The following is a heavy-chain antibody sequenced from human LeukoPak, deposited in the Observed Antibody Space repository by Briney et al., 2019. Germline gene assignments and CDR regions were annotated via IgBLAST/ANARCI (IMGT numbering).Heavy chain of an antibody. CDR3: ARSTDGYSSSWYVDY. J-gene: IGHJ4*02. V-gene: IGHV4-61*08. CDR1: GGSISSGDYY. Sequence: PSETLSLTCTVSGGSISSGDYYWSWIRQPPGKGLEWIGYIYYSGSTNYNPSLKSRVTISVDTSKNQFSLKLSSVTAADTAVYYCARSTDGYSSSWYVDYWGQGTLVTVSS. D-gene: IGHD6-13*01. CDR2: IYYSGST.